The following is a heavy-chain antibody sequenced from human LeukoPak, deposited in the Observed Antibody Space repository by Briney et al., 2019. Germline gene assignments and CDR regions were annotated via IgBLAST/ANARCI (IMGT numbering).Heavy chain of an antibody. D-gene: IGHD3-10*01. Sequence: SETLSLTCTVSGGSISSYYWSWIRQPPGKGLEWIGYIYYSVSTNYNPSLKSRVTISVDTSKNQFSLKLSSVTAADTAVYYCARASGSGPFQHWGQGTLVTVSS. CDR1: GGSISSYY. J-gene: IGHJ1*01. V-gene: IGHV4-59*01. CDR2: IYYSVST. CDR3: ARASGSGPFQH.